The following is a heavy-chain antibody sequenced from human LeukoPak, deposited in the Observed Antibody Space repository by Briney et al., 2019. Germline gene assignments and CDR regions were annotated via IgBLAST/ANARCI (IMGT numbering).Heavy chain of an antibody. CDR2: INPSGGGT. CDR1: GYTFTNYY. V-gene: IGHV1-46*01. Sequence: ASVKVSCKASGYTFTNYYMHWVRQAPGQGLEWMGIINPSGGGTSHAQKFQGRLIMTSDMSTSTVYMELSSLRSQDTAVYYCARDQPGWSSSWYAFDYWGQGTLVTVSS. CDR3: ARDQPGWSSSWYAFDY. D-gene: IGHD6-13*01. J-gene: IGHJ4*02.